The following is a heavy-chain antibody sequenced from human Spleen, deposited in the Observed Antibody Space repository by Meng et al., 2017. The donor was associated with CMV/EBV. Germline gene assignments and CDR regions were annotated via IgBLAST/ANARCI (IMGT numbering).Heavy chain of an antibody. CDR2: ISGSGGST. CDR1: GFSFSRYG. J-gene: IGHJ6*02. D-gene: IGHD1-14*01. CDR3: AKFRTPIYYYGMDV. V-gene: IGHV3-23*01. Sequence: GGSLRLSCGASGFSFSRYGMHWVRQAPGKGLEWVSAISGSGGSTYYADSVKGRFTISRDNSKNTLYLQMNSLRAEDTAVYYCAKFRTPIYYYGMDVWGQGTTVTVSS.